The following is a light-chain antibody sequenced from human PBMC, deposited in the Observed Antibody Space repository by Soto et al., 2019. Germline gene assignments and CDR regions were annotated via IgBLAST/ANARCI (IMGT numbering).Light chain of an antibody. CDR1: QSVSSY. CDR3: QQRSNWPIT. Sequence: EIVLTQSPATLSLSPGERATLSCRASQSVSSYLAWYQQKPGQAPRLLIYDASNRSPGIPARFSGSGSGTDFTLTISSLEPEDFAVYYCQQRSNWPITFRQGTRLEIK. J-gene: IGKJ5*01. V-gene: IGKV3-11*01. CDR2: DAS.